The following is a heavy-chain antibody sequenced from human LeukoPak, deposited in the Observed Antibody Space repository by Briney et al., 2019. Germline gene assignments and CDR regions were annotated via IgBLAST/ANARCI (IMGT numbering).Heavy chain of an antibody. CDR1: GYTFTGYY. CDR2: INPNSGGT. Sequence: ASVKVSCKASGYTFTGYYMHWVRQAPGQGLEWMGRINPNSGGTNYAQKFQGRVTMTRDTSISTAYMELSRLGSDDTAVYYCATASQNYYDTDYWGQGTLVTVSS. J-gene: IGHJ4*02. D-gene: IGHD3-22*01. V-gene: IGHV1-2*06. CDR3: ATASQNYYDTDY.